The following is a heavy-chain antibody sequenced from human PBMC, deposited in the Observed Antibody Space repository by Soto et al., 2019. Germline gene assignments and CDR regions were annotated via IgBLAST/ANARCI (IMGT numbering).Heavy chain of an antibody. V-gene: IGHV1-69*01. CDR1: GGTFSSYA. D-gene: IGHD3-10*01. CDR2: IIPIFGTA. CDR3: ASPSTVPGLAPVLFREDAFDL. J-gene: IGHJ3*01. Sequence: QVQLVQSGAEVKKPGSSVKVSCKASGGTFSSYAISWVRQAPGQGLEWMGGIIPIFGTANYAQKFQGRVTITADESTSKAYMELSSLRSEDTAVYYCASPSTVPGLAPVLFREDAFDLWGQGTMVTVSS.